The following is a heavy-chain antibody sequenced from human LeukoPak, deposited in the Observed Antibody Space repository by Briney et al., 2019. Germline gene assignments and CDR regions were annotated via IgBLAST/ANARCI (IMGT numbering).Heavy chain of an antibody. CDR3: AKDRQWLQIDY. D-gene: IGHD6-19*01. CDR1: GFTFSSYG. CDR2: ISYDGSNT. Sequence: GGSLRLSCAASGFTFSSYGMHWVRQAPGKGLEWVAVISYDGSNTYYADSVKGRFTISRDNSKNTLYLQMNSLRAEDTAVYYCAKDRQWLQIDYWGQGTLVTVSS. V-gene: IGHV3-30*18. J-gene: IGHJ4*02.